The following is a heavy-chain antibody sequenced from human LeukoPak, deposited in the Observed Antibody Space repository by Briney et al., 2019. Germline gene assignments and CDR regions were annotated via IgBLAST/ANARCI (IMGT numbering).Heavy chain of an antibody. Sequence: LGGSLRLSCATSGFTFSNAWMNWVRQAPGKGLEWVGRIRSNSDGGTIDYAAPVKGRFTLSRDDSKTTLYLQMNSLQTEDTAVYYCATDFYDSTWGQETLVTVSS. CDR2: IRSNSDGGTI. V-gene: IGHV3-15*07. CDR1: GFTFSNAW. CDR3: ATDFYDST. J-gene: IGHJ5*02. D-gene: IGHD3-22*01.